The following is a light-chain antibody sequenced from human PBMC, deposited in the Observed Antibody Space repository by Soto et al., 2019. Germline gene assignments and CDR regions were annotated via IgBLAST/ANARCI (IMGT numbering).Light chain of an antibody. Sequence: QSALTQPPSASGSPGQSVTISCTGTSSDVGLYNFVSWYQQHPGKAPKLMIYEVSKRPSGVPGRFSGSKSANTASLTVSGLQAEDEADYYCTSYAGSTWVFGGGTQLTVL. J-gene: IGLJ3*02. CDR1: SSDVGLYNF. CDR3: TSYAGSTWV. V-gene: IGLV2-8*01. CDR2: EVS.